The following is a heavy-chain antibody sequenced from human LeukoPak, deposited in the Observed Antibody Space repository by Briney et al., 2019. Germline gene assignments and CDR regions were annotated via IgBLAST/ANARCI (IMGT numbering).Heavy chain of an antibody. CDR1: GFTFSSYG. CDR2: IWYDGSNK. V-gene: IGHV3-33*01. CDR3: ARDESVGYTCYFDY. Sequence: GGSLRLSCAASGFTFSSYGMHWVRQAPGKGLEWVAVIWYDGSNKYYADSVEGRFTISRDNSKNTLYLQMNSLRAEDTAVYYCARDESVGYTCYFDYWGQGTLVTVSS. D-gene: IGHD5-24*01. J-gene: IGHJ4*02.